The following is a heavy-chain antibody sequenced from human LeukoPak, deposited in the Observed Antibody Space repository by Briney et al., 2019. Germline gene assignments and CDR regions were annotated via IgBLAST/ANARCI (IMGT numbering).Heavy chain of an antibody. J-gene: IGHJ4*02. CDR1: GFTFSSYS. CDR3: ARGGRWELAHFDH. CDR2: ISSSSSYI. D-gene: IGHD1-26*01. Sequence: GGSLRLSCAASGFTFSSYSMNWVRQAPGKGLEWVSSISSSSSYIYYADSVKGRFTISRDNAKNSLYLQMNSLRAEDTAVYYCARGGRWELAHFDHWGQGTLVTVSS. V-gene: IGHV3-21*01.